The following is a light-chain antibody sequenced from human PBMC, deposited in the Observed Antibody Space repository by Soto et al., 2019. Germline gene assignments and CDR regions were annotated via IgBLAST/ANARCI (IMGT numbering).Light chain of an antibody. CDR3: KQYNSYPGGT. CDR1: QSISSW. CDR2: DAS. Sequence: DIQMTQSPSTLSASVGDRVTITCRASQSISSWLAWYQQKPGKAPKLLIYDASSLESGVPSRFSGSGSGTEFALTISSLQPDNFATYYCKQYNSYPGGTFGQGTKVEIK. J-gene: IGKJ1*01. V-gene: IGKV1-5*01.